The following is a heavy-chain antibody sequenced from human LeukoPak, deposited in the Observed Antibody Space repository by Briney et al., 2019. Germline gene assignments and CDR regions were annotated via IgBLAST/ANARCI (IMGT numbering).Heavy chain of an antibody. J-gene: IGHJ4*02. Sequence: AGGSLRLSCAASGFTFSSYAMSWVRQAPGKGLEWVSAISGSGGSTYYADSVKGRFTISRDNSKNTLYLQMNSLRAEDTAVYYCAKDTARNYYDSSGYVDYWGQGTLVTVSS. CDR2: ISGSGGST. V-gene: IGHV3-23*01. CDR3: AKDTARNYYDSSGYVDY. D-gene: IGHD3-22*01. CDR1: GFTFSSYA.